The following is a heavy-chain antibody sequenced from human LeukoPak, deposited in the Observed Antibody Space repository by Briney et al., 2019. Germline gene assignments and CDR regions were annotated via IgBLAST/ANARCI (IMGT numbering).Heavy chain of an antibody. D-gene: IGHD1-26*01. Sequence: PSETLSLTCTVSGGSISSYYWSWTRQPPGKGLEWIGYIYYSGSTNYNPSLKSRVTISVDTSKNQFSLKLSSVTAADTAVYYCARDSESGSYAAYWGQGTLVTVSS. V-gene: IGHV4-59*01. CDR1: GGSISSYY. CDR2: IYYSGST. CDR3: ARDSESGSYAAY. J-gene: IGHJ4*02.